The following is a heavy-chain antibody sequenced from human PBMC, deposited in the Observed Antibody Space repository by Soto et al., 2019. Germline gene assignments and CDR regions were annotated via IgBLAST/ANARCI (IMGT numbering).Heavy chain of an antibody. CDR1: GGTFSSYA. CDR2: IIPIFGTA. Sequence: GASVKVSCKASGGTFSSYAISWVRQAPGQGLEWMGGIIPIFGTANYAQKFQGRVTITADESTSTAYMELSSLRSEDTAVYYCARDGTLSYDSSGYFDYWGQGTLVTVSS. D-gene: IGHD3-22*01. CDR3: ARDGTLSYDSSGYFDY. V-gene: IGHV1-69*13. J-gene: IGHJ4*02.